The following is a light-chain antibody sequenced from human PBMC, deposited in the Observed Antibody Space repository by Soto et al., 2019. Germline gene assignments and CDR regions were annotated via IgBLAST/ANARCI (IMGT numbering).Light chain of an antibody. Sequence: EIVLTHSQATLSFSPGERATLSCSASQGVSSYLAWYQQKPGQAPRLLIYDASTRATGIPARFSGSGSGTDFTLTISSLEPEDFAVYYCQQRSNWPITFGQGTRLEIK. CDR2: DAS. CDR3: QQRSNWPIT. J-gene: IGKJ5*01. V-gene: IGKV3D-11*01. CDR1: QGVSSY.